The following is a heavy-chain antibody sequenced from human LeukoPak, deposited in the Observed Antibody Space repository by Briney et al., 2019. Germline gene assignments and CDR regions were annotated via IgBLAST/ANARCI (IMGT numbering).Heavy chain of an antibody. CDR1: GFTFGDFA. CDR2: ISEDGDT. J-gene: IGHJ4*02. Sequence: PGGSLRLSCAAPGFTFGDFAMHWVRQAPGKGLEWVSLISEDGDTYYGDSVKGRFTVSRDNSKNSLYLQMNSLRTEDTGLYYCARVRTAMEIGAYWGQGTLVTVSS. V-gene: IGHV3-43*02. CDR3: ARVRTAMEIGAY. D-gene: IGHD5-18*01.